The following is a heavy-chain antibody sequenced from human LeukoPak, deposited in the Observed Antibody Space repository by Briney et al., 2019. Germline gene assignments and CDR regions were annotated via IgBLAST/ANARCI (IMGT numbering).Heavy chain of an antibody. V-gene: IGHV4-4*07. CDR1: GGSISSYY. D-gene: IGHD3-3*01. J-gene: IGHJ6*03. CDR3: ARDETIFGVVGYYYYMDA. CDR2: IYTSGST. Sequence: SETLSLTCTVSGGSISSYYWSWIRQPAGKGLEWIGRIYTSGSTNYNPSLKSRVTMSVDTSKNQFSLKLSSVTAADTAVYYCARDETIFGVVGYYYYMDAWGKGTTVTVSS.